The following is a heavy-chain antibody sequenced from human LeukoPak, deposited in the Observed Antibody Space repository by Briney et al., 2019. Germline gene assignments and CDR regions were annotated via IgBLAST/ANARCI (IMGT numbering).Heavy chain of an antibody. D-gene: IGHD3-10*01. CDR2: INHSGST. J-gene: IGHJ6*03. Sequence: SETLSLTCAVYGGSFSGYYWSWIRQPPGKGLEWIGEINHSGSTNYNPSLKSRVTISVDTSKNQFSLKLSSVTAADTAVYYCASYGSGSYLGHYYYVDVWGKGTTVTVSS. CDR3: ASYGSGSYLGHYYYVDV. CDR1: GGSFSGYY. V-gene: IGHV4-34*01.